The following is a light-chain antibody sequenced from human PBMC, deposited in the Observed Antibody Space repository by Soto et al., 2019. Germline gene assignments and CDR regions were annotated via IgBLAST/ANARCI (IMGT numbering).Light chain of an antibody. CDR2: DAS. CDR1: QSVSSY. J-gene: IGKJ5*01. V-gene: IGKV3-11*01. CDR3: QQRSNWPPIT. Sequence: EIVLTQSPATLSLSPGERATLSCSASQSVSSYLAWYQQKPGQAPRLLIYDASNRATGIPARFSGSGSGTDFTLTISSLEPEDFAVNYCQQRSNWPPITFGQGTRLEIK.